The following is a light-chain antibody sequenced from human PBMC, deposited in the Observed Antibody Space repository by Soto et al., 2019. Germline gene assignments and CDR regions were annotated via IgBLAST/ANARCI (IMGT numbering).Light chain of an antibody. CDR1: SGHSSNI. Sequence: QSVLTQSSSASASLGSSVKVTCTLSSGHSSNIIAWHQQQPGKAPRYLMKLERSGNYIKGSGVPDRFSGSSSGADRYLTISNPQSEDEADYYCETWDSNTRVFGGGTKLTVL. CDR2: LERSGNY. V-gene: IGLV4-60*03. CDR3: ETWDSNTRV. J-gene: IGLJ2*01.